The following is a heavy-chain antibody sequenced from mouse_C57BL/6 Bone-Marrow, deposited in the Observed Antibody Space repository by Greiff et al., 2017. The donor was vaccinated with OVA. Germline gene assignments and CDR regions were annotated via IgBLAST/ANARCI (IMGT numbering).Heavy chain of an antibody. J-gene: IGHJ4*01. CDR3: TRGNYGKGSPMDY. CDR2: ISSGGDYI. Sequence: EVKLVESGEGLVKPGGSLKLSCAASGFTFSSYAMSWVRQTPEKRLEWVAYISSGGDYIYYADTVKGRFTISRDNARNTLYLQMSSLKSEDTAMYYCTRGNYGKGSPMDYWGQGTSVTVSS. V-gene: IGHV5-9-1*02. CDR1: GFTFSSYA. D-gene: IGHD1-1*01.